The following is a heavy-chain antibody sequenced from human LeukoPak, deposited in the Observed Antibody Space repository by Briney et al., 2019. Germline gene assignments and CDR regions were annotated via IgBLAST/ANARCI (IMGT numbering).Heavy chain of an antibody. CDR2: IIPIFGTA. D-gene: IGHD3-10*01. V-gene: IGHV1-69*13. CDR3: ARVRGSGSYYDDY. CDR1: GGTFSSYA. J-gene: IGHJ4*02. Sequence: SVKVSCKASGGTFSSYAISWVRQAPGQGLEWIGGIIPIFGTANYAQKFQGRVTITADESTSTAYMELSSLRSEDTAVYYCARVRGSGSYYDDYSGQGTLVTVSS.